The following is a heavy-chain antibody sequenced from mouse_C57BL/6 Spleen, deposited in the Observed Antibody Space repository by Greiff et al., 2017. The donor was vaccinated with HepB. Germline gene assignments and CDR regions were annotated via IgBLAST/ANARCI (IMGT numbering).Heavy chain of an antibody. J-gene: IGHJ2*01. CDR1: GYTFTSYG. CDR2: IYPRSGNT. CDR3: AREGNGNYYFDY. V-gene: IGHV1-81*01. Sequence: VQLQQSGAELARPGASVKLSCKASGYTFTSYGISWVKQRTGQGLEWIGEIYPRSGNTYYNEKFKGKATLTADKSSSTAYMELRSLTSEDSAVYFWAREGNGNYYFDYWGQSTTLTVSS. D-gene: IGHD2-1*01.